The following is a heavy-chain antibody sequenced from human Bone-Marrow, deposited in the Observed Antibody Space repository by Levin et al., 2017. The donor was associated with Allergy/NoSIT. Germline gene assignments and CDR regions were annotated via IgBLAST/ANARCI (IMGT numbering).Heavy chain of an antibody. CDR1: GFTFSSYA. D-gene: IGHD3-10*01. CDR3: ARNAVMGSGSYTILDY. J-gene: IGHJ4*02. V-gene: IGHV3-30-3*01. Sequence: GGSLRLSCAASGFTFSSYAIHWVRQAPGKGLEWVALSDDGSNHNYADSVKGRFTISRDNSKNTVYLQMNSLRAEDTAVYYCARNAVMGSGSYTILDYWGQGTLVTVSS. CDR2: SDDGSNH.